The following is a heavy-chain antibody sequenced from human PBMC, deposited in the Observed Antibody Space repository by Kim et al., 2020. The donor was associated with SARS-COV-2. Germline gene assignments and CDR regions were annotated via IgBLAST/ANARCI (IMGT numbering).Heavy chain of an antibody. J-gene: IGHJ4*01. CDR2: IHYSGRT. V-gene: IGHV4-31*03. CDR3: ARVPGYNYGYGWFDY. D-gene: IGHD5-18*01. CDR1: GGSISSGDYY. Sequence: SETLSLTCTVSGGSISSGDYYWTWVRQHPGKGLECIAYIHYSGRTFYSPSLKSRMAISMDTSKNKFSLNLTSVTAADTALYYCARVPGYNYGYGWFDYWG.